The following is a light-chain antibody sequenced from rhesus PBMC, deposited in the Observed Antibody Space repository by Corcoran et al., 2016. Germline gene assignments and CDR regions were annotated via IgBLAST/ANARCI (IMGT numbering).Light chain of an antibody. CDR1: QSVSSS. V-gene: IGKV3-42*03. J-gene: IGKJ2*01. CDR2: GAS. CDR3: QQYSNWPYS. Sequence: EIVLTQSPATLSLSPGERATLSCRASQSVSSSFAWYQQKPEQTPRLLIYGASSRASGIPDRFSASGSGTDFTFTISSLEPEDFAVYYCQQYSNWPYSFGQGTKVEI.